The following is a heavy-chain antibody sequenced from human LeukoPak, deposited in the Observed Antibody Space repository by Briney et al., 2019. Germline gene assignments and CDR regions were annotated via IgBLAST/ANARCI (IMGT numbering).Heavy chain of an antibody. Sequence: PGGSLRLSCAASGFTFSSYWMSWVRQAPGKGLGWVANIKQDGSEKYYVDSVKGRFTISRDNAKNSLYLQVNSLRAEDTAVYYCARNDWHYDFWSGYPYDAFDIWGQGTMVTVSS. J-gene: IGHJ3*02. CDR3: ARNDWHYDFWSGYPYDAFDI. CDR2: IKQDGSEK. V-gene: IGHV3-7*01. D-gene: IGHD3-3*01. CDR1: GFTFSSYW.